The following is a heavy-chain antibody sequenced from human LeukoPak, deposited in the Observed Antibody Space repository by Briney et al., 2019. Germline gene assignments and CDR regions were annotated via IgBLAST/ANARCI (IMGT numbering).Heavy chain of an antibody. Sequence: ASVKVSCKASGYTFTNYGISWVRQAPGQGLEWMGDIIPIFDTANYAQKFQGRVTITADESATTSYMELSSLTSEDTAIYYCARDTTVRGPYGGHHFYSYMDVWGKGTTVTISS. CDR1: GYTFTNYG. CDR2: IIPIFDTA. D-gene: IGHD3-10*01. CDR3: ARDTTVRGPYGGHHFYSYMDV. J-gene: IGHJ6*03. V-gene: IGHV1-69*13.